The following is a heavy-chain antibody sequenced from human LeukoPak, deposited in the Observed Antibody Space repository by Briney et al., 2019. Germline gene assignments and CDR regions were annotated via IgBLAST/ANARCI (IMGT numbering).Heavy chain of an antibody. CDR2: IYPDDSDT. J-gene: IGHJ6*03. V-gene: IGHV5-51*01. D-gene: IGHD1-7*01. CDR1: GYSFSNYW. Sequence: GESLKISCKGSGYSFSNYWIGWVRQMPGKGLEWMGIIYPDDSDTRYSPSFQGQVSISADKSISTAYLQWSSLKASDTAMYYCARRGRDWNYNRNYYYYMDVWGKGTTVTVSS. CDR3: ARRGRDWNYNRNYYYYMDV.